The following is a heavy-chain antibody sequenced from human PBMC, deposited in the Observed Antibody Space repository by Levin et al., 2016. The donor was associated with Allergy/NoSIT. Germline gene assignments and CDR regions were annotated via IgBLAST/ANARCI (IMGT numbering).Heavy chain of an antibody. Sequence: GESLKISCKDSGYTFGTYWIGWVRQMPGKGLEWMGIIFPGGSDTRYSPSFQGQVTISADKSIRTAYLQWSSLKASDSAIYYCARQVMTTSWGYGMDVWGQGTTVTVSS. CDR3: ARQVMTTSWGYGMDV. CDR2: IFPGGSDT. V-gene: IGHV5-51*01. D-gene: IGHD2-2*01. CDR1: GYTFGTYW. J-gene: IGHJ6*02.